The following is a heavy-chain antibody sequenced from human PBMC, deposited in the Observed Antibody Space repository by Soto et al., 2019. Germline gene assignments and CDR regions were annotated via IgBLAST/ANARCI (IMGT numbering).Heavy chain of an antibody. V-gene: IGHV4-31*03. CDR2: IYYSGST. CDR3: ARGRSSSGQTDY. J-gene: IGHJ4*02. Sequence: PSETLSLTCTVSGGSISSGGYYWSWIRQHPGKGLEWIGYIYYSGSTYYNPSLKSRVTISVDTSKNQFSLKLSSVTAADTAVYYFARGRSSSGQTDYSGPGTLLTVST. D-gene: IGHD6-6*01. CDR1: GGSISSGGYY.